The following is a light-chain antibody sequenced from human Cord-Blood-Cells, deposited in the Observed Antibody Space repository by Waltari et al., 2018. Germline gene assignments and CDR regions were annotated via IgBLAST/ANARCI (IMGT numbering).Light chain of an antibody. CDR3: CSYAGSYV. CDR2: DVS. Sequence: QSALTQPRSVSGSPGQSVTISCTRTSSDVGGYNYISWDQQHPGKAPKLMIYDVSKRPSGVPDRFSGSKSGNTASLTSAGLQAEDEADYYCCSYAGSYVFGTGTKVTVL. CDR1: SSDVGGYNY. V-gene: IGLV2-11*01. J-gene: IGLJ1*01.